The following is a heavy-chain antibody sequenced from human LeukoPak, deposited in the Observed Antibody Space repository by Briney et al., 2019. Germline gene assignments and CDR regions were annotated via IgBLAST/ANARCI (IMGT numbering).Heavy chain of an antibody. CDR3: AGTGYGGYGDY. J-gene: IGHJ4*02. CDR2: IYYSGST. D-gene: IGHD5-12*01. Sequence: PSETLSLTCTVSGGSNSSYYWSWIRQPPGKGLEWIGYIYYSGSTNYNPSLKSRVTISVDTSKNQFSLKLSSVTAADTAVYYCAGTGYGGYGDYWGQTTLVTVSS. V-gene: IGHV4-59*01. CDR1: GGSNSSYY.